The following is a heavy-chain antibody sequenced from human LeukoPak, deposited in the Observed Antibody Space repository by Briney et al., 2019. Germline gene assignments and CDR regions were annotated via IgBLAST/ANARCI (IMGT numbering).Heavy chain of an antibody. V-gene: IGHV1-69*04. Sequence: SVKVSCKASGGTFSSYAISWVRQAPGQGLEWMGRIIPILGIANYALKFQGRVTITADKSTSTAYMELSSLRSEDTAVYYCARDSGYYYYGMDVWGQGTTVTVSS. CDR2: IIPILGIA. CDR3: ARDSGYYYYGMDV. CDR1: GGTFSSYA. J-gene: IGHJ6*02. D-gene: IGHD3-10*01.